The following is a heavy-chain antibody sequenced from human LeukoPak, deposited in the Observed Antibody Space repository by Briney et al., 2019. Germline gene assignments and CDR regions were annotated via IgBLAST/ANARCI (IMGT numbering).Heavy chain of an antibody. Sequence: ASVKVSCKASGYTFTGYYMHWVRQAPGQGLEWMGWINPNSGGTNYAQKFQGRVTMTRDTSISTTYMELSRLRSDDTAVYYCASEVEYSSSSFDYWGQGTLVTVSS. D-gene: IGHD6-6*01. CDR1: GYTFTGYY. CDR3: ASEVEYSSSSFDY. J-gene: IGHJ4*02. V-gene: IGHV1-2*02. CDR2: INPNSGGT.